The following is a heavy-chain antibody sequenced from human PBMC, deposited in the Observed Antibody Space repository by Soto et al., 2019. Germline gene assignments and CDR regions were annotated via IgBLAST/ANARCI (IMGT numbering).Heavy chain of an antibody. D-gene: IGHD4-17*01. Sequence: EVQLVESGGGLVQPGGSLRLSCAASGFTFSSYWMSWVRQAPGKGLEWVANIKQDGSEKHYVDSVKGRFTISRDNAKNSLYLQMNSLRAEDAVVYYCVRGRQRYSMTTNDYWGQGPLVSVSS. CDR1: GFTFSSYW. V-gene: IGHV3-7*03. CDR2: IKQDGSEK. J-gene: IGHJ4*02. CDR3: VRGRQRYSMTTNDY.